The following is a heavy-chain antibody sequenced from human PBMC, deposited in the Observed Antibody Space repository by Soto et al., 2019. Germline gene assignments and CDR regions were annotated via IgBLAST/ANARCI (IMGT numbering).Heavy chain of an antibody. CDR3: AKDLLRFLDPRAFDI. D-gene: IGHD3-3*01. V-gene: IGHV3-23*01. J-gene: IGHJ3*02. CDR2: ISGRGGST. Sequence: EVQLLESGGGLVQPGGSLRLSCAASGFTFSSYAMSWVRQAPGKGLEWVSAISGRGGSTYYADSVKGRFTISRDNSKNSLYLQMNSLRAEDTAVYYCAKDLLRFLDPRAFDIWGQGTMVTVSS. CDR1: GFTFSSYA.